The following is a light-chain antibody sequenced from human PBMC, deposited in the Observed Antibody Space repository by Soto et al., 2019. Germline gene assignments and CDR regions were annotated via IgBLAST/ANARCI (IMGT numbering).Light chain of an antibody. CDR2: DAS. V-gene: IGKV3-11*01. Sequence: EIVLTQSPATLSLSPGERATLSCRASQSVSSFLGWYQQKPGQAPRLLIYDASNRAPGIPARFSGSGSGTDFTLTISSLEPEDLAVYYCQQRSSWTFGQGTKVEIK. J-gene: IGKJ1*01. CDR1: QSVSSF. CDR3: QQRSSWT.